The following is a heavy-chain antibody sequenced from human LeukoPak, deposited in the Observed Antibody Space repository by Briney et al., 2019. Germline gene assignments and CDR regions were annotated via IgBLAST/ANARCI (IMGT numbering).Heavy chain of an antibody. Sequence: PGGSLRLSCAASGFTFSSYSMNWVRQAPGKGLEWVSSIGSSSSYIYYADSVKGRFTISRDNAKNSLYLQMNSLRAEDTAVYYCARDVFFVGVGSSSSDYWGQGTLVTVSS. CDR2: IGSSSSYI. CDR3: ARDVFFVGVGSSSSDY. D-gene: IGHD6-6*01. CDR1: GFTFSSYS. J-gene: IGHJ4*02. V-gene: IGHV3-21*01.